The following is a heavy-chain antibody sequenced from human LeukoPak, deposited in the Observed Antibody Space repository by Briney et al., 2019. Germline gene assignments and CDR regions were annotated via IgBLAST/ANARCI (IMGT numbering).Heavy chain of an antibody. V-gene: IGHV1-18*01. CDR1: GYTFTSYG. CDR2: ISAYNGNT. CDR3: ARGGYYGSGSYYKRSGRGSYYYYYYMDV. D-gene: IGHD3-10*01. J-gene: IGHJ6*03. Sequence: ASVKVSCKASGYTFTSYGISWVRQAPGQGLEWMGWISAYNGNTNYAQKLQGRVTMTTDTSTSTAYMELRSLRSEDTAVYYCARGGYYGSGSYYKRSGRGSYYYYYYMDVWGKGTTVTVSS.